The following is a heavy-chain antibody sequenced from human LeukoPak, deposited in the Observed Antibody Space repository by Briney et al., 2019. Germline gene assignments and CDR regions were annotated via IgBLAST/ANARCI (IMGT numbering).Heavy chain of an antibody. J-gene: IGHJ4*02. CDR2: IWDDGNDK. D-gene: IGHD3-10*01. V-gene: IGHV3-33*03. Sequence: GGSLRLSCEASGFTFGSYNMHWVRQAPGKGLEWVTFIWDDGNDKHYADSVKGRFTISRDNAKNSLYLQMNSLRAEDTALYYCASAGLTYGSGSYFVYWGQGTLVTVSS. CDR3: ASAGLTYGSGSYFVY. CDR1: GFTFGSYN.